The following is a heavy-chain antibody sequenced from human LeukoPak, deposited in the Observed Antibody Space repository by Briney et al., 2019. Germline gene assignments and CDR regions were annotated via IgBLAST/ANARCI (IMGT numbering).Heavy chain of an antibody. CDR2: INTDGRTT. Sequence: PGGSLRLSCAASGFTFSSYAMHWVRQAPGKGLVWVAHINTDGRTTTYADSVKGRFTVARDNAKNTLYLEMNRLRAEDTAVYYCARDNTYMFDYWGQGTQVTVSS. J-gene: IGHJ4*02. D-gene: IGHD2-2*02. CDR1: GFTFSSYA. V-gene: IGHV3-74*01. CDR3: ARDNTYMFDY.